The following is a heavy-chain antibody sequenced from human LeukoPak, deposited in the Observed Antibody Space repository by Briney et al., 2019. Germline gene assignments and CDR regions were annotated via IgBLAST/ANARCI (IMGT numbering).Heavy chain of an antibody. CDR3: ARGYSSSWDDYFDY. CDR1: SFTFSNYG. V-gene: IGHV3-30*03. Sequence: QPGRSLRLSCAASSFTFSNYGMNWVRPAPGKGLEWVAVISYDGSNKNYADSVKGRFTISRDNSKNALYLQMNSLRVEDTAVYYCARGYSSSWDDYFDYWGQGILVTVSS. D-gene: IGHD6-13*01. J-gene: IGHJ4*02. CDR2: ISYDGSNK.